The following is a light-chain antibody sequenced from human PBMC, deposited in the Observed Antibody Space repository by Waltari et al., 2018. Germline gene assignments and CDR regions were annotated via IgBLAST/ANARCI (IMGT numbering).Light chain of an antibody. J-gene: IGKJ5*01. V-gene: IGKV1-9*01. CDR3: QQLNSYPLVT. CDR2: AAS. CDR1: QGISSY. Sequence: CPASQGISSYLAWYQRKPGKAPKLLIYAASTLQSGVPSRFSGSGSGTDSTLTISSLQPEDFATYYCQQLNSYPLVTFGQGTRLEIK.